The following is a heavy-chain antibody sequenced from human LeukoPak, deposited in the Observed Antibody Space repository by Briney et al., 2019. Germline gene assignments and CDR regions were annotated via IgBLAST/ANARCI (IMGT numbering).Heavy chain of an antibody. V-gene: IGHV3-33*01. CDR1: GFTFGGYG. D-gene: IGHD6-13*01. Sequence: PGGSLRLSCAASGFTFGGYGMHWVRQAPGKGLEWVAVIWYDGSDKYYADSVKGRFTISRDNSKNTLFLQMNSLRAEDTAVYYCARDRRYSSSWPIDYWGQGTLVTVSS. J-gene: IGHJ4*02. CDR3: ARDRRYSSSWPIDY. CDR2: IWYDGSDK.